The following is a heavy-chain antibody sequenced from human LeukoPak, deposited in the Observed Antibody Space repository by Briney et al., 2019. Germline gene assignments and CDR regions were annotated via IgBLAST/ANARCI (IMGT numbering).Heavy chain of an antibody. CDR2: IDPNSGGT. CDR3: ARGDVYSSSTSCSSPDY. D-gene: IGHD2-2*01. Sequence: ASVKVSCKASGYTFTGYYMHWVRQAPGQGLEWMGWIDPNSGGTNYAQKFQGRVTMTRDTSISTAYMELSRLRSDDTAVYYCARGDVYSSSTSCSSPDYWGQGTLVTVSS. V-gene: IGHV1-2*02. J-gene: IGHJ4*02. CDR1: GYTFTGYY.